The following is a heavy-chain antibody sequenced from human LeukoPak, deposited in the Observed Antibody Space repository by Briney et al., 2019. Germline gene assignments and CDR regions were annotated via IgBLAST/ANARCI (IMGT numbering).Heavy chain of an antibody. CDR2: ISSSSSYI. V-gene: IGHV3-21*01. CDR3: ARDQGYCSSTSCYQWFDP. J-gene: IGHJ5*02. CDR1: GFTFSSYS. Sequence: GGSLRLSCAASGFTFSSYSMNWVRQAPGKGLEWVSSISSSSSYIYYADSVKGRFTISRDNAKNSLYLQMNSLRAEDTAVYYCARDQGYCSSTSCYQWFDPWGQGTLVTVSS. D-gene: IGHD2-2*01.